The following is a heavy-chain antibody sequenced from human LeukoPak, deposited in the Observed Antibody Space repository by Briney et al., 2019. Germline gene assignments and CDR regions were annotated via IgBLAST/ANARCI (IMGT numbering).Heavy chain of an antibody. Sequence: GGSLRLSCAASGFTFSSYWMSWVRQTPQKGLEWVANIKEDGSEKYYVDSVKGRFTISRENTKNSLYLQMNSLRADDTAVYYCARDHLGYSFDYWGQGTLVPVSS. J-gene: IGHJ4*02. CDR1: GFTFSSYW. CDR2: IKEDGSEK. V-gene: IGHV3-7*04. CDR3: ARDHLGYSFDY.